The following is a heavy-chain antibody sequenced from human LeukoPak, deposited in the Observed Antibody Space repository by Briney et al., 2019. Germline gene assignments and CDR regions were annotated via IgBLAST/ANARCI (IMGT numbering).Heavy chain of an antibody. CDR3: ARGRGGPYYYGSGDHPVYFDY. CDR2: MNPNSGNT. Sequence: ASVKVSCKASGYTFTSYDINWVRQATGQGLEWMGWMNPNSGNTGYAQKFQGRVTMTRNTSISTAYMELSSLRSEDTAVYYCARGRGGPYYYGSGDHPVYFDYWGQGTLVTVSS. CDR1: GYTFTSYD. D-gene: IGHD3-10*01. V-gene: IGHV1-8*01. J-gene: IGHJ4*02.